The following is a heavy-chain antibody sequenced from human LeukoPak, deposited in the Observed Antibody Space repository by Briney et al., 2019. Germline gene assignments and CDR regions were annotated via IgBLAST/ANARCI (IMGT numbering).Heavy chain of an antibody. J-gene: IGHJ5*02. D-gene: IGHD6-19*01. CDR2: IIPIFGTA. V-gene: IGHV1-69*01. Sequence: SVKVSCKASGGTFSSYAISWVRQAPGQGLEWMGGIIPIFGTANYAQKFQGRVTITADESTSTAYMELSSLRSEDMAVYYCATSTGYSSGWYIWFDPWGQGTLVTVSS. CDR1: GGTFSSYA. CDR3: ATSTGYSSGWYIWFDP.